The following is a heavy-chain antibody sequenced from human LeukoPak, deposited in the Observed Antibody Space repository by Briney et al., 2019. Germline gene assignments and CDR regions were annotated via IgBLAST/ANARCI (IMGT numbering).Heavy chain of an antibody. J-gene: IGHJ4*02. Sequence: PGGSLRLSCAASGFTFSSYSMNWVRQAPGKGLEWISYISSGGTTIYYADSVKGRFTISRDNAKNSLYLQMNSLRAEDTAVYYCANTAGYEVYWGQGTLVTVSS. D-gene: IGHD6-13*01. V-gene: IGHV3-48*01. CDR3: ANTAGYEVY. CDR1: GFTFSSYS. CDR2: ISSGGTTI.